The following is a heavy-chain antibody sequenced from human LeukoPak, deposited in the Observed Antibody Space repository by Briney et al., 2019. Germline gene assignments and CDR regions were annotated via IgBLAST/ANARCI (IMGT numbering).Heavy chain of an antibody. CDR2: ISSSSSCI. V-gene: IGHV3-21*01. CDR1: GFTFSSYS. Sequence: GGSLRLSCAASGFTFSSYSMNWVRQAPGKGLEWVSSISSSSSCIYYADSVKGRFTISRDNAKNSLYLQMNSLRAKDTAAYYCARDPDYCSGGSCYSFFDYWGQGTLVTVSS. D-gene: IGHD2-15*01. J-gene: IGHJ4*02. CDR3: ARDPDYCSGGSCYSFFDY.